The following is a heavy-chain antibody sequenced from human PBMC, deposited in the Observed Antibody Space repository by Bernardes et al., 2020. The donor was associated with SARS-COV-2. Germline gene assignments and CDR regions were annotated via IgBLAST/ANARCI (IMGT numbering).Heavy chain of an antibody. D-gene: IGHD3-22*01. CDR2: INPNSGGT. CDR3: AIPPTNYDRYGMDV. Sequence: ASMKVSCKASGYTFTGYYMHWVRQAPGQGLEWMGWINPNSGGTNYAQKFQGRVTMTRDTSISTAYMELRRLTSDDTAVYYCAIPPTNYDRYGMDVWGQGTTVTVSS. CDR1: GYTFTGYY. J-gene: IGHJ6*02. V-gene: IGHV1-2*02.